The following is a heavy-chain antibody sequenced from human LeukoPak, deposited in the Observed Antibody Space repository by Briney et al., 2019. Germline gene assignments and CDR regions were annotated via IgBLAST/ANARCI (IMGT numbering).Heavy chain of an antibody. Sequence: PGGSLRLSCAASGFTFSSYWMSWIRQAPGKGLEWVSYISSSGSTIYYADSVKGRSTISRDNAKNSLYLQMNSLRAEDTAVYYCARAWPGIYSGSYYAHSRAPGVRYFQHWGQGTLVTVSS. CDR2: ISSSGSTI. J-gene: IGHJ1*01. V-gene: IGHV3-11*01. CDR3: ARAWPGIYSGSYYAHSRAPGVRYFQH. D-gene: IGHD1-26*01. CDR1: GFTFSSYW.